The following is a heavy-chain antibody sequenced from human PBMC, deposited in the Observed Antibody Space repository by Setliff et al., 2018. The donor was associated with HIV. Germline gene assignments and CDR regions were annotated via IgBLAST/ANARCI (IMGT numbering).Heavy chain of an antibody. Sequence: KPSETLSLTCALYGGSLTNYYWTWIRKSPGKGLEWIGEIVDSGATTYNPSLKSRVTILLDTSKNQFSLKLKSVTAADTAVYYCARGFAFGGVIVIPYYFDYWGQGTLVTVSS. CDR2: IVDSGAT. D-gene: IGHD3-16*02. V-gene: IGHV4-34*01. J-gene: IGHJ4*02. CDR1: GGSLTNYY. CDR3: ARGFAFGGVIVIPYYFDY.